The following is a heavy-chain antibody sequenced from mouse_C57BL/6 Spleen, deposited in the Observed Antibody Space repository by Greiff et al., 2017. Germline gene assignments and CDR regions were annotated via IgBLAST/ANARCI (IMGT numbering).Heavy chain of an antibody. Sequence: VQLQQSGAELARPGASVKLSCKASGYTFTSYGISWVKQRTGQGLEWIGEIYPRSGNTYYNEKFKGKATLTADKSSSTAYMELRSLTSEDSAVYFCARYYDYDVRDAMDYWGQGTSVTVSS. D-gene: IGHD2-4*01. V-gene: IGHV1-81*01. CDR2: IYPRSGNT. J-gene: IGHJ4*01. CDR3: ARYYDYDVRDAMDY. CDR1: GYTFTSYG.